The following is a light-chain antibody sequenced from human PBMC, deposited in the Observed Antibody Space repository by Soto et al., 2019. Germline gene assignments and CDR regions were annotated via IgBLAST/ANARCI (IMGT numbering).Light chain of an antibody. J-gene: IGLJ1*01. Sequence: QPALTQPRSVSGSPGQSVSISCTGTSSDVGLYNYVSWYQQHPGKAPKLLIYDVNKRTSGVPDRFSGSKSGNTASLTISGLQAEDEADYYCCSYGGSYTPFVFGSGTKLTVL. CDR3: CSYGGSYTPFV. V-gene: IGLV2-11*01. CDR2: DVN. CDR1: SSDVGLYNY.